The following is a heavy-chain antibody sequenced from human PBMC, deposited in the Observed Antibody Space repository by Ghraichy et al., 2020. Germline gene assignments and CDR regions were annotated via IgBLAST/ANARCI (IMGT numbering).Heavy chain of an antibody. CDR2: IYYSGST. J-gene: IGHJ3*02. CDR3: ARSEYSSPIVAFDI. CDR1: GGSISSYY. D-gene: IGHD6-6*01. V-gene: IGHV4-59*01. Sequence: SETLSLTCTVSGGSISSYYWSWIRQPPGKGLEWIGYIYYSGSTNYNPSLKSRVTISVDTSKNQFSLKLSSVTAADTAVYYCARSEYSSPIVAFDIWGQGTMVTVSS.